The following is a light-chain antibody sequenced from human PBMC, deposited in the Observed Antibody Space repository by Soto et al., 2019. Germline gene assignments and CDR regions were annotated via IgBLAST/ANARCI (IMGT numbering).Light chain of an antibody. CDR2: GAS. CDR3: QQYNNWPLT. Sequence: EVVMTQSPATLSVSPGERATLSCRAIQSVSSHLAWYQQKPGQAPRLLIYGASTRATGIPARFSGSVSGTEFTLTITSLQSEDFAVYYCQQYNNWPLTFGGGTKVDIK. V-gene: IGKV3-15*01. CDR1: QSVSSH. J-gene: IGKJ4*01.